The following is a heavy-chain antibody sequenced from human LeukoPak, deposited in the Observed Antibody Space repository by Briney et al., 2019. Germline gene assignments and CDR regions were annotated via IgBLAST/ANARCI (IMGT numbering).Heavy chain of an antibody. CDR3: AKDSRGWLTYGMDV. Sequence: GGSLRLSCVASGFTFDDYAMHWVRHAPGKGLEWVSSISWNSGSIGYADSVKGRFTISRDNAKNSLYLQMNSLRAEDTALYYCAKDSRGWLTYGMDVWGQGTTVTVSS. V-gene: IGHV3-9*01. J-gene: IGHJ6*02. D-gene: IGHD4/OR15-4a*01. CDR1: GFTFDDYA. CDR2: ISWNSGSI.